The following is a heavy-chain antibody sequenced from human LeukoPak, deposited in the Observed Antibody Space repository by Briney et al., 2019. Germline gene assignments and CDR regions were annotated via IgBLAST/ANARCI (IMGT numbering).Heavy chain of an antibody. CDR1: GGSISSSNYY. V-gene: IGHV4-39*01. CDR3: ARHDSFGIRKVWDY. Sequence: PSETLSLTCLVSGGSISSSNYYWGWIRQSPGKGLEWIGNIHYSAAAYYNPSLRSRVTISVDTSKNQFSLKLSSVTAADTAVYYCARHDSFGIRKVWDYWGQGILVTVSS. J-gene: IGHJ4*02. CDR2: IHYSAAA. D-gene: IGHD5-18*01.